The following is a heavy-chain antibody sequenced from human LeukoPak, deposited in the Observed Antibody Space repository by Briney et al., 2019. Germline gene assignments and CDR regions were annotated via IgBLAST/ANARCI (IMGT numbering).Heavy chain of an antibody. D-gene: IGHD5-12*01. CDR3: ASQDRGYSGYDPRFDY. V-gene: IGHV4-59*08. CDR2: IYYSGSI. J-gene: IGHJ4*02. Sequence: PSETLSLTCTVSGGSISSYYWSWIRQPPGKGLEWIGYIYYSGSINYNPSLKSRVTISVDTSKNQFSLKLSSVTAADTAVYYCASQDRGYSGYDPRFDYWGQGTLVTVSS. CDR1: GGSISSYY.